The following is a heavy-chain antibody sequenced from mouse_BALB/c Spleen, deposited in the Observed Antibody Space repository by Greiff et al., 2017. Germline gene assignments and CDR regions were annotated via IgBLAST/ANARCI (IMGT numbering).Heavy chain of an antibody. D-gene: IGHD1-1*01. CDR1: GYTFTSYW. CDR3: AQEEGLTTPFAY. J-gene: IGHJ3*01. CDR2: INPSTGYT. Sequence: VQLQQSGAELAKPGASVKMSCKASGYTFTSYWMHWVQQRPGQGLEWIGYINPSTGYTEYNQKFKDKATLTVDTSSSTAYMQFNSLTSEDSAFYYCAQEEGLTTPFAYWGQGTLVTVSA. V-gene: IGHV1-7*01.